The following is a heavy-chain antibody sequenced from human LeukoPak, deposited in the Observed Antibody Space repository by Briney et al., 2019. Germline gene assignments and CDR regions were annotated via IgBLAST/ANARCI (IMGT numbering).Heavy chain of an antibody. CDR3: ARDHAVIAARENAFDI. Sequence: SQTLSLTCTVSGGSISSGDYYWSWIRQPPGKGLECIGYISYSGRTDYNPSLKSRLTISLDTSKNQFSLKLSSVTAADTAVYYCARDHAVIAARENAFDIWGQGTMVTVSS. CDR2: ISYSGRT. D-gene: IGHD6-6*01. CDR1: GGSISSGDYY. J-gene: IGHJ3*02. V-gene: IGHV4-30-4*01.